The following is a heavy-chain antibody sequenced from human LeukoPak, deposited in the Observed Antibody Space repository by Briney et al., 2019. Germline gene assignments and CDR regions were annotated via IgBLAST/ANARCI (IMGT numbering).Heavy chain of an antibody. CDR1: GGSISSYY. J-gene: IGHJ3*02. CDR2: IYYSGST. CDR3: ARWYKQWGVFGFDI. V-gene: IGHV4-59*01. D-gene: IGHD6-19*01. Sequence: PSETLSLTCTVSGGSISSYYLSWLRLPRGKGLEWIGYIYYSGSTNYNPSLKSRVTISVDTSKNQFSLKLSSVTAADTAVYYCARWYKQWGVFGFDIWGQGTMVTVSS.